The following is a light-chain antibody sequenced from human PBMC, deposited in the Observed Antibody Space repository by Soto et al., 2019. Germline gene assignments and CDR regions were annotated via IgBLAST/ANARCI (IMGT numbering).Light chain of an antibody. CDR1: QTISRY. CDR2: SAS. CDR3: LQHNSYPLT. V-gene: IGKV1-17*01. Sequence: DIQMTQSPSLLSASTGDRVTISCLASQTISRYLNWYQQRPGKAPNLLIYSASSLQSGVPSRFSGSGSGTEFTLTISSLQPEDFATYYCLQHNSYPLTFGGGTKVDIK. J-gene: IGKJ4*01.